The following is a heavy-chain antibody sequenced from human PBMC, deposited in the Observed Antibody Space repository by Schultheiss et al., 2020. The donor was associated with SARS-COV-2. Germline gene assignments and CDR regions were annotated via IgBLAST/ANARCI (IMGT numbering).Heavy chain of an antibody. CDR3: ARVKLLGYCSDGVCSKPEYFQD. J-gene: IGHJ1*01. D-gene: IGHD2-8*01. CDR1: GAGGSFSDYY. Sequence: ETLSLTCTVSGAGGSFSDYYWTWIRQPPGKGLEWLAYMSYSGITNYNPSLKSRVAMSVDTSKNQFSLKLSSVTAADTAVYYCARVKLLGYCSDGVCSKPEYFQDWGQGTPVTVSS. CDR2: MSYSGIT. V-gene: IGHV4-59*01.